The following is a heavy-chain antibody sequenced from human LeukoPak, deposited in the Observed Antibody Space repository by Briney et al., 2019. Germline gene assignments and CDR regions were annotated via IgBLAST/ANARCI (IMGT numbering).Heavy chain of an antibody. CDR3: TRDLLEYSSSYYYYGMDV. CDR2: IRSKAYGGTT. V-gene: IGHV3-49*03. CDR1: GFTFGDYA. Sequence: GGSLRLSCTASGFTFGDYAMGWFRQAPGKGLEWVGFIRSKAYGGTTEYAASVKGRFTISRDDSKSIAYLQMNSLKTEDTAVYYCTRDLLEYSSSYYYYGMDVWGQGTTVTVSS. D-gene: IGHD6-6*01. J-gene: IGHJ6*02.